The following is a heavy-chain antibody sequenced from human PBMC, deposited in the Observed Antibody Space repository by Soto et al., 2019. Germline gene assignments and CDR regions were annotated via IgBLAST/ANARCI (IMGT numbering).Heavy chain of an antibody. V-gene: IGHV6-1*01. CDR2: TYYRSKWYN. CDR1: ADSVSRNSAA. CDR3: ALQDYGGGMDV. J-gene: IGHJ6*02. Sequence: SRRLSITCGSSADSVSRNSAAWNWIRNYPSRGLEWLGRTYYRSKWYNDYAVSVKSRITINPDTSKIQFPLQLNSVTPEDTAVYYCALQDYGGGMDVWGQGTTVTVSS. D-gene: IGHD4-17*01.